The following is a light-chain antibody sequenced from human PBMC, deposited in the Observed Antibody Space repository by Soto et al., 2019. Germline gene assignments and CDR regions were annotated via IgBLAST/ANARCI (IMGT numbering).Light chain of an antibody. CDR2: EVN. V-gene: IGLV2-8*01. CDR1: SSDVGGYNY. CDR3: SSYSGSSNV. J-gene: IGLJ1*01. Sequence: SVLTQPPSASGSPGQSVAISCTGTSSDVGGYNYVSWYQQHPGKAPKLMIYEVNKRPSGVPDRFSGSKSGNTASLTVSGLQAEDEADYYCSSYSGSSNVCRTGTKGTV.